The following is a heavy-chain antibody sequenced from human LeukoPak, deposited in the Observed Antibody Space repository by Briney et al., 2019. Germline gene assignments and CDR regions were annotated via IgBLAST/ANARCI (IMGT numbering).Heavy chain of an antibody. J-gene: IGHJ4*02. CDR2: IYPSDSGT. D-gene: IGHD1-26*01. CDR3: ARSVGATPLDY. CDR1: GYSFTIYW. V-gene: IGHV5-51*01. Sequence: GESLKISCKGSGYSFTIYWIAWVRQMPGKGLEWMGIIYPSDSGTTYSPSFQGQVTISADKSISTAYLQWSSLTASDTAMYYCARSVGATPLDYWGQGTPVTVSS.